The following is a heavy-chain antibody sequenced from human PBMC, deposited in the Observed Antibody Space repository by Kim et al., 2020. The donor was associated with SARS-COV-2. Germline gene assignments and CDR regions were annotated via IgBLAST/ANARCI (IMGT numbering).Heavy chain of an antibody. CDR1: GYTFTSYG. CDR3: ARDQSPLWFGEVLGGYLEALWFDP. Sequence: ASVKVSCKASGYTFTSYGISWVRQAPGQGLEWMGWISAYNGNTNYAQKLQGRVTMTTDTSTSTAYMELRSLRSDDTAVYYFARDQSPLWFGEVLGGYLEALWFDPWGQGTLGTVSS. J-gene: IGHJ5*02. V-gene: IGHV1-18*04. D-gene: IGHD3-10*01. CDR2: ISAYNGNT.